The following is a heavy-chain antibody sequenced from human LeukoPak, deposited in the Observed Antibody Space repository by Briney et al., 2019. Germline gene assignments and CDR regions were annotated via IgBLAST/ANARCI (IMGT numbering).Heavy chain of an antibody. Sequence: ASVKVSCKASGYTFTSYGISWVRQAPGQGLEWMGWISSYSGDTNSAQKFQGRVTMTTDTSTSTAYMELRSLRSDDTAVYHCARDRVDSAVVDYYYGMDAWGQGTTVTVSS. CDR1: GYTFTSYG. CDR3: ARDRVDSAVVDYYYGMDA. V-gene: IGHV1-18*01. J-gene: IGHJ6*02. D-gene: IGHD5-18*01. CDR2: ISSYSGDT.